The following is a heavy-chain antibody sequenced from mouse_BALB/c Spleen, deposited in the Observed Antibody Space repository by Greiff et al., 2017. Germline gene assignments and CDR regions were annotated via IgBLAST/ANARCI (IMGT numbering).Heavy chain of an antibody. CDR1: GYTFSSYW. J-gene: IGHJ4*01. Sequence: VQLQQSGAELMKPGASVKISCKATGYTFSSYWIEWVKQRPGHGLEWIGEILPGSGSTNYNEKFKGKATFTADTSSNTAYMQLSSLTSEDSAVYYCARIYYGYDRYAMDYWGQGTSVTVSS. CDR3: ARIYYGYDRYAMDY. D-gene: IGHD2-2*01. V-gene: IGHV1-9*01. CDR2: ILPGSGST.